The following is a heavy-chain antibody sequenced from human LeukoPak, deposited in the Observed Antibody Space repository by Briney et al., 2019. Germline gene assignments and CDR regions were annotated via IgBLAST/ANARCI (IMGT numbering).Heavy chain of an antibody. D-gene: IGHD2-2*01. Sequence: GESLKISCKGSGYSFTSYWIGWVRQLPGKGLEWMGIIYPGDSDTRYSPSFQGQVTISADKSISTAYLQWSSLRASDTAMYYCARHPIVVVPAAGHYYGMDVWGQGTTVTVSS. V-gene: IGHV5-51*01. CDR3: ARHPIVVVPAAGHYYGMDV. CDR1: GYSFTSYW. J-gene: IGHJ6*02. CDR2: IYPGDSDT.